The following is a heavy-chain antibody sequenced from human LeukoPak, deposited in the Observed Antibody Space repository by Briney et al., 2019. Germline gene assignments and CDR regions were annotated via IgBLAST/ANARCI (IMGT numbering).Heavy chain of an antibody. CDR2: IYTSGST. CDR1: GGSISSYY. J-gene: IGHJ5*02. CDR3: ARHVVVVPAAIWFDP. V-gene: IGHV4-4*09. Sequence: SETLSLTCTVSGGSISSYYWSWIRQPPGKGLEWIGYIYTSGSTNYTPSLKGRVTISVDTSKNQFSLKLSSVTAADTAVYYCARHVVVVPAAIWFDPWGQGTLVTVSS. D-gene: IGHD2-2*01.